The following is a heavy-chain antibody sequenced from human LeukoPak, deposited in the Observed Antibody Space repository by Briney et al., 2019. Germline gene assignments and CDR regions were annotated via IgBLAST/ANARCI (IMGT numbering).Heavy chain of an antibody. D-gene: IGHD6-19*01. CDR2: ISGSGSST. V-gene: IGHV3-23*01. J-gene: IGHJ5*02. CDR1: GFTFSSYA. CDR3: AKDRIAVAGGWFDP. Sequence: GGSLRLSCAASGFTFSSYAMSWVRQAPGKGLEGVSAISGSGSSTYYADSVKGRFTISRDNSKNTLYLQMNSLRAEDTAVYYCAKDRIAVAGGWFDPWGQGTLVTVSS.